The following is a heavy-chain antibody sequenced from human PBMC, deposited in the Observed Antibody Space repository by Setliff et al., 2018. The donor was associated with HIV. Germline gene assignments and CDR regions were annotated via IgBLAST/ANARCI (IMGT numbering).Heavy chain of an antibody. CDR2: ISPNNGET. CDR1: GYTFSDYF. CDR3: ARQLSNSLEA. V-gene: IGHV1-2*02. D-gene: IGHD7-27*01. Sequence: ASVKVSCKASGYTFSDYFLHWVRQAPGQGFEWMGWISPNNGETTLPQRFQGRVTMTRDTSINTAYMELSSLRSDDTAVYYCARQLSNSLEAWGQGTLVTVSS. J-gene: IGHJ5*02.